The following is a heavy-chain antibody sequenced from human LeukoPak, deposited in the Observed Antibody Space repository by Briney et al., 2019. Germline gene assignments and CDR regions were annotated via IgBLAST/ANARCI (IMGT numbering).Heavy chain of an antibody. J-gene: IGHJ4*02. Sequence: QCGGSLRLSCAASRFTFSSYAMQWVRQSRGRGGEWVSFISYDGSNKYYADSVEGRFTISRDNSKNALYLQMNSMRAEDTAVYYCARDRQWELRSYFDYWGQGTLVTVSS. V-gene: IGHV3-30-3*01. D-gene: IGHD1-26*01. CDR1: RFTFSSYA. CDR3: ARDRQWELRSYFDY. CDR2: ISYDGSNK.